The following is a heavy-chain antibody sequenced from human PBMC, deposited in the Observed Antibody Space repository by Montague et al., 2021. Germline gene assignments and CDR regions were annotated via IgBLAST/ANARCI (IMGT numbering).Heavy chain of an antibody. J-gene: IGHJ4*02. V-gene: IGHV6-1*01. CDR3: AREGVGDLLFSFDS. CDR1: GDSVSNNNAA. D-gene: IGHD3-10*01. CDR2: TYYRSTWCT. Sequence: CAISGDSVSNNNAAWNWIRESPSRGLEWLGRTYYRSTWCTDYAVXVKGRIAINPDTSKNQFSLQLNSVTPEDTAVYYCAREGVGDLLFSFDSWGQGTLVTVSS.